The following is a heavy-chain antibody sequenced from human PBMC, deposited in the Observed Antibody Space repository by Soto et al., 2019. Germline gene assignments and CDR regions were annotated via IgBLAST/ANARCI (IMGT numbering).Heavy chain of an antibody. CDR3: VRDSRTGCSSINCYMH. Sequence: QLQLRESGPGLVQPSGTLSLTCDVSGDSLTNNHWWSWVLQAPGKGLEWIGEIWHTGRPNYNPALKSRVAISIDKSKNQCSLKLSSVTAADTAVYYCVRDSRTGCSSINCYMHWGQGTLVTVSS. D-gene: IGHD2-15*01. CDR1: GDSLTNNHW. V-gene: IGHV4-4*02. CDR2: IWHTGRP. J-gene: IGHJ4*02.